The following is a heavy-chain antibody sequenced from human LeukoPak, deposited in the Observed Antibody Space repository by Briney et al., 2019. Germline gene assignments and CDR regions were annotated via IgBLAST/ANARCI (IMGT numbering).Heavy chain of an antibody. CDR2: IYTSGST. Sequence: SETLSLTCTVSGGSISSYYWSWIRQPAGKGLEWIGRIYTSGSTNYNPSLKSRVTISVDTSKNQFSLKLSSVTAADTAVYYCATTGDIVVVPAAYDAFDIWGQGTMVTVSS. V-gene: IGHV4-4*07. J-gene: IGHJ3*02. D-gene: IGHD2-2*01. CDR1: GGSISSYY. CDR3: ATTGDIVVVPAAYDAFDI.